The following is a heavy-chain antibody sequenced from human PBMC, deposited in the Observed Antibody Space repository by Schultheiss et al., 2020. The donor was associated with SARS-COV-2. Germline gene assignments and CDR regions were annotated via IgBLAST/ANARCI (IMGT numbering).Heavy chain of an antibody. CDR3: ARDDYDTHFDY. CDR2: ISAHNDLT. J-gene: IGHJ4*02. CDR1: GYSFSNYG. Sequence: ASVKVSCRASGYSFSNYGISWVRQAPGQGLEWMGWISAHNDLTKYAQKFQGRVTMTTLTSTTTAYMELRSLRSDDTAVYYCARDDYDTHFDYWGQGTLVTVSS. V-gene: IGHV1-18*04. D-gene: IGHD3-22*01.